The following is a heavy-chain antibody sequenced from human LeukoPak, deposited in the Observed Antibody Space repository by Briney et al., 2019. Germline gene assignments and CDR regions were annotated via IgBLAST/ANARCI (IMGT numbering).Heavy chain of an antibody. D-gene: IGHD3-10*01. CDR1: GFTFSSFG. CDR2: IGTNGGSI. J-gene: IGHJ4*02. CDR3: VKASEYYDY. Sequence: GGSLRLSCSASGFTFSSFGMHWVRQAPGKGLEYVSSIGTNGGSIVYADSVRDRFTISSDNSKNTLYLQMSSLRAEDTAVYFCVKASEYYDYWGQGTLVTVSS. V-gene: IGHV3-64D*06.